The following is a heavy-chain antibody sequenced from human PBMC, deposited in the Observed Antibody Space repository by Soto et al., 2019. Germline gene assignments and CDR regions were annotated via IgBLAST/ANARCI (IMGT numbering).Heavy chain of an antibody. V-gene: IGHV3-49*03. CDR2: IRSKAYGGTT. D-gene: IGHD2-15*01. CDR3: TRVEVVADAYYYYYSGMDV. CDR1: GFTFGDYA. Sequence: PGGSLRLSCTASGFTFGDYAMSWFRQAPGKGLEWVGFIRSKAYGGTTEYAASVKGRFTISRDDSKSIAYLQMNSLKTEDTAVYYCTRVEVVADAYYYYYSGMDVWGQGTTVTVSS. J-gene: IGHJ6*02.